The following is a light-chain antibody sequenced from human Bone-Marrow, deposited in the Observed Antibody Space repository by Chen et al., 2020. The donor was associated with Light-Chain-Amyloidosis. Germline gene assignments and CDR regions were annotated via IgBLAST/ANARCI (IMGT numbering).Light chain of an antibody. CDR2: DDS. V-gene: IGLV3-21*02. CDR3: QVWDRSSDRPM. J-gene: IGLJ3*02. Sequence: SYLLTHPSSVSVAPGHTATIACGGNNIGSTSVHWYQQTPGQAPLLVVYDDSDRPSGIPERLSGSNSGNTATLAISRVEAVDEADYYCQVWDRSSDRPMFGGGTKLTVL. CDR1: NIGSTS.